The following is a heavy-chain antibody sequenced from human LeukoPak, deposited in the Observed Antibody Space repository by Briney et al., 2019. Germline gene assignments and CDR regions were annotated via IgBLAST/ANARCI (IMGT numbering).Heavy chain of an antibody. Sequence: SETLSLTCTVSGGSINHYYWSWIRQPPGKALEWIGYIYYSGSTFYNPSLRSRVTMSVDTPKNQFSLELSFVTAADTAVYYCASHLVTIDYWGQGTLVTVSS. J-gene: IGHJ4*02. CDR3: ASHLVTIDY. V-gene: IGHV4-59*08. D-gene: IGHD3-16*01. CDR1: GGSINHYY. CDR2: IYYSGST.